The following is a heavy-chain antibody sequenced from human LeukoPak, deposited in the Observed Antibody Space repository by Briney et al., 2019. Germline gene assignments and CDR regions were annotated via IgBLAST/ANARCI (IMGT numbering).Heavy chain of an antibody. Sequence: GGSLRLSRVASGFTFSNYWMSWVRQAPGKGLEWLANMNQDGSHIYYADSVKGRFTISRDNAKNSLYLQLDSLRAEDTAVYYCARDLVTTIVVPYDFWGQGTLVTVSS. CDR2: MNQDGSHI. D-gene: IGHD3-22*01. V-gene: IGHV3-7*01. CDR3: ARDLVTTIVVPYDF. J-gene: IGHJ4*02. CDR1: GFTFSNYW.